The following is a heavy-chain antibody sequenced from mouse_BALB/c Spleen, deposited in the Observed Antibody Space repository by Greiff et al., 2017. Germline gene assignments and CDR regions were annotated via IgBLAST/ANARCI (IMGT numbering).Heavy chain of an antibody. CDR1: GYTFTSYW. CDR3: TRWAGFYAMDD. CDR2: IYPSDSYT. V-gene: IGHV1-69*02. Sequence: VQLQQSGAELVRPGASVKLSCKASGYTFTSYWINWVKQRPGQGLEWIGNIYPSDSYTNYNQKFKDKATLTVDKSSSTAYMQLSSPTSEDSAVYYCTRWAGFYAMDDWGQGTSVTVSS. J-gene: IGHJ4*01.